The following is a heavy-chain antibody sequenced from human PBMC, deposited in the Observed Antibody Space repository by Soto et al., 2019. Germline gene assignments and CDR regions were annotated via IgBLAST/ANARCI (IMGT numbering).Heavy chain of an antibody. CDR1: GFGFSRNG. J-gene: IGHJ6*02. V-gene: IGHV3-33*06. D-gene: IGHD5-12*01. Sequence: SLRLSCAASGFGFSRNGMHWVRQAPGKGLEWVAVIWHDGSNKYYADSVKGRFTISRDNSGNTVYLQMNSLRAEDTAVYYRAKNKATSLDYYYAMDVWGQVTTVPVSS. CDR3: AKNKATSLDYYYAMDV. CDR2: IWHDGSNK.